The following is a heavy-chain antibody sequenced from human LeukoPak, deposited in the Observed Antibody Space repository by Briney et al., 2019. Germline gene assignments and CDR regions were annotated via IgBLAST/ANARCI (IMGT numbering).Heavy chain of an antibody. CDR3: ATRMYSSGSYSYYFDY. V-gene: IGHV1-24*01. D-gene: IGHD3-10*01. J-gene: IGHJ4*02. Sequence: ASVKVSCKVSGYTLTEISMHWVRQAPGKGLEWMGGFDPEDGETIYAQKFQGRVTMTEDTSTDTAYMELSSLRSEDTAVYCCATRMYSSGSYSYYFDYWGQGTLVTVSS. CDR2: FDPEDGET. CDR1: GYTLTEIS.